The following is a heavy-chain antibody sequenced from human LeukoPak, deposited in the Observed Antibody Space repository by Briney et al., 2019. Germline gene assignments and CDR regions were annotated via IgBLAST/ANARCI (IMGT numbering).Heavy chain of an antibody. J-gene: IGHJ5*02. CDR2: IYPGDSDT. CDR3: ARYFTAVAGYNWFDP. CDR1: GYSFTSYW. D-gene: IGHD6-19*01. V-gene: IGHV5-51*01. Sequence: KDGESLKISCKGSGYSFTSYWIGWVRQMPGKGLEWMGIIYPGDSDTRYSPSFQGQVTISADKSISTAYLQWSSLKASDTAMYYCARYFTAVAGYNWFDPWGQGTLVTVSS.